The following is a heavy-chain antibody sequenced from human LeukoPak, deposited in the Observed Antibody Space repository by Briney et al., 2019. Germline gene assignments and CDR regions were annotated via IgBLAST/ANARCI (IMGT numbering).Heavy chain of an antibody. Sequence: ASVKVSCKASGGTFSSYAISWVRQAPGQGLEWMGWISAYNGNTNYAQKLQGRVTMTTDTSTSTAYMELRSLRSDDTAVYYCARLSSNWFDPWGQGTLVTVSS. V-gene: IGHV1-18*01. D-gene: IGHD3-3*02. CDR1: GGTFSSYA. CDR3: ARLSSNWFDP. J-gene: IGHJ5*02. CDR2: ISAYNGNT.